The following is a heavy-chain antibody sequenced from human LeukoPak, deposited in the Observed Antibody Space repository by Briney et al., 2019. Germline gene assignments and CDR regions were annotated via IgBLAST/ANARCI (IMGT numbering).Heavy chain of an antibody. Sequence: ETLSLTCTVSGGSISSYYWSWIRQPPGKGLEWVSAISGSGGSTYYADSVKGRFTISRDNSKNTLYLQMNSLRAEDTAVYYCAKTRRGMTMVTPFDYWGQGTLVTVSS. CDR2: ISGSGGST. CDR3: AKTRRGMTMVTPFDY. J-gene: IGHJ4*02. V-gene: IGHV3-23*01. CDR1: GGSISSYY. D-gene: IGHD4/OR15-4a*01.